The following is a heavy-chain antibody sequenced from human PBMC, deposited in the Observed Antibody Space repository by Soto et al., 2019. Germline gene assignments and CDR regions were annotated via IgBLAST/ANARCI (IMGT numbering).Heavy chain of an antibody. J-gene: IGHJ2*01. CDR3: AHRVGGGNSGWYFDR. V-gene: IGHV2-5*02. CDR1: GFSLSTSGVG. D-gene: IGHD2-21*02. CDR2: IYWDDDK. Sequence: QITLKESGPTLVKPTQTLTLTCTFSGFSLSTSGVGVGWIRQPPGKALEWLALIYWDDDKRYSPSLKSRLTITKDTSKNQVVHTITNMDPVDTATYYCAHRVGGGNSGWYFDRWGRGTLVTVAS.